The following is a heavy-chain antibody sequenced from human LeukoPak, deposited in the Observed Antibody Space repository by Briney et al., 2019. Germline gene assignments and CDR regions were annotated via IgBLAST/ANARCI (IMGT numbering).Heavy chain of an antibody. CDR1: GGTFSSYA. D-gene: IGHD5-12*01. Sequence: SVKVSCKASGGTFSSYAISWVRQAPGQGLEWMGRIILILGIANYAQKFQGRVTITADKSTSTAYMELSSLRSEDTAVYYCASTSPYSGYDSDYGDIFDYWGQGTLVTVSS. J-gene: IGHJ4*02. CDR2: IILILGIA. CDR3: ASTSPYSGYDSDYGDIFDY. V-gene: IGHV1-69*04.